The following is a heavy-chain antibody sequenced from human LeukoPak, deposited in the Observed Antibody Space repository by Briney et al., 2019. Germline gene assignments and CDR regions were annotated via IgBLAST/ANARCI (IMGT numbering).Heavy chain of an antibody. CDR1: GFTFSSYS. CDR2: ISYDGSNK. CDR3: VRDRCSSCHYFDC. D-gene: IGHD6-13*01. V-gene: IGHV3-30-3*01. J-gene: IGHJ4*02. Sequence: PGRSLGLSCAASGFTFSSYSMHWVRQAPGKGLEWVAVISYDGSNKYYADSVKGRFTISRDTSKNTLYLQINSLRAEDTAMYYCVRDRCSSCHYFDCWGQGTLVIVSS.